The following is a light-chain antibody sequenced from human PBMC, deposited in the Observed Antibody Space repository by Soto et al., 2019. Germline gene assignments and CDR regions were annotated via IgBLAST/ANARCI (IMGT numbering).Light chain of an antibody. Sequence: EVVLTQSPVTLSASPGERATLSCRASQGVRDNLAWYQQKPGQTPRLVIYDASTRAPGIPPRFSGSGSGIEFTLTISGLHSEDFAVYFCQQYEKWPTFSQGTKVQI. CDR2: DAS. CDR3: QQYEKWPT. J-gene: IGKJ1*01. CDR1: QGVRDN. V-gene: IGKV3-15*01.